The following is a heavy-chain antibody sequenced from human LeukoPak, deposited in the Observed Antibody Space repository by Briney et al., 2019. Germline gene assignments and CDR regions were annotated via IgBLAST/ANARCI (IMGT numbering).Heavy chain of an antibody. CDR2: ISGSGGST. CDR1: GFTFSSYG. V-gene: IGHV3-23*01. Sequence: PGGSLRLSCAASGFTFSSYGMSWVRQAPGKGLEWVSAISGSGGSTYYADSVRGRFTISRDNSKNTLYLQMNSLRAEDTAVYYCARDFTMVRGVINWFDPWGQGTLVTVSS. J-gene: IGHJ5*02. CDR3: ARDFTMVRGVINWFDP. D-gene: IGHD3-10*01.